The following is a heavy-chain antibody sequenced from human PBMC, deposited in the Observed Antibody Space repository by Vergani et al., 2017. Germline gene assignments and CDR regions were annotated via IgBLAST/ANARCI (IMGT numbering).Heavy chain of an antibody. Sequence: LQLPESGPRLVKPSETLSLTCSLSGMSISNNNYYWGWIRQPPGKGLEWIGSIYDSRNNNYSPSLNSRVSISVDTSKNQFSLNLTSVTAADTAVYYCARHLRQLARNDVVDIWGHGTLVTVSS. D-gene: IGHD6-6*01. J-gene: IGHJ3*02. CDR2: IYDSRNN. CDR1: GMSISNNNYY. V-gene: IGHV4-39*01. CDR3: ARHLRQLARNDVVDI.